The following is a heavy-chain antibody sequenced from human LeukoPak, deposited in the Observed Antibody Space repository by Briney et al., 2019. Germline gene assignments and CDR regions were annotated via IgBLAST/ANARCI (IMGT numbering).Heavy chain of an antibody. J-gene: IGHJ4*02. Sequence: PGGSLRLSCAASGFTFSSYSMNWVRQAPGKGLEWVSSISSSSSYIYYADSVKGRFTISRDNAKNSLYLQMNSLRAEDTAIYYCVRDRGTYRPIDYWGQGTLVTVSS. CDR1: GFTFSSYS. CDR3: VRDRGTYRPIDY. CDR2: ISSSSSYI. V-gene: IGHV3-21*04. D-gene: IGHD1-26*01.